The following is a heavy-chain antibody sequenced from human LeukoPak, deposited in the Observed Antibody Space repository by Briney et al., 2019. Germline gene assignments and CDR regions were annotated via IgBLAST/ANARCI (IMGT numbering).Heavy chain of an antibody. CDR3: ARATASNWFQP. V-gene: IGHV3-7*01. D-gene: IGHD5-18*01. CDR1: GFTFSSYW. J-gene: IGHJ5*02. CDR2: IKEDGSEK. Sequence: PGGSLRLSCAASGFTFSSYWMSWVRQAPGKGLEWVANIKEDGSEKYYVDSVKGRFTISRDNAKNSLYLQMNSLRAEDTAIYYCARATASNWFQPWGQGTLVTVSS.